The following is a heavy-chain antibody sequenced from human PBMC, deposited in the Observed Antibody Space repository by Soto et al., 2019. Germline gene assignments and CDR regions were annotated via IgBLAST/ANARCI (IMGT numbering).Heavy chain of an antibody. V-gene: IGHV3-30*18. CDR1: GFTFSSYG. CDR2: ISYDGSNK. J-gene: IGHJ6*01. CDR3: AKDPSSGWFDYYYGMDV. Sequence: QVQLVESGGGVVQTGRSLRLSCAASGFTFSSYGMHWVRQAPGKGLEWVAVISYDGSNKYYADSVKGRFTISRDNSKNTLYLQMNSLRAEDTAVYYCAKDPSSGWFDYYYGMDVW. D-gene: IGHD6-19*01.